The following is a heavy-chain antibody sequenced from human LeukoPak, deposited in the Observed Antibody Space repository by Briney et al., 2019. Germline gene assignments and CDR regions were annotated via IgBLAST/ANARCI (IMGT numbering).Heavy chain of an antibody. D-gene: IGHD6-13*01. CDR2: IIPIFGTA. V-gene: IGHV1-69*01. CDR1: GGTFSSYG. J-gene: IGHJ4*02. Sequence: SVKVSCKASGGTFSSYGISWVRQAPGQGLEWMGGIIPIFGTANYAQKFQGRVTVSADESTSTAYMELSGLRSEDTAVYYCARGLSSSWYWGFDYWGQGTLVTVSS. CDR3: ARGLSSSWYWGFDY.